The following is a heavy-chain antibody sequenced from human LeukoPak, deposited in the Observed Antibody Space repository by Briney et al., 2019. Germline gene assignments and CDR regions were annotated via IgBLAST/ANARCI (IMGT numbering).Heavy chain of an antibody. Sequence: PSETLSLTCTVSGGSISSSSYYWGWIRQPPGKGLEWIGSIYYSGSTYYNPSLKSRVTISVDTSKNQFSLKLSSVTAADTAVYYCARGPRGWFDPWGQGTLVTVSS. CDR2: IYYSGST. CDR3: ARGPRGWFDP. D-gene: IGHD3-10*01. J-gene: IGHJ5*02. CDR1: GGSISSSSYY. V-gene: IGHV4-39*07.